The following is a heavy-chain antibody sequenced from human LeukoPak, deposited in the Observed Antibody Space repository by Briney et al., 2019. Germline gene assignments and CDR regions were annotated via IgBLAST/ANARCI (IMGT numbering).Heavy chain of an antibody. CDR2: INPNSGGT. CDR1: GYTFTGYY. Sequence: ASVKVSCKASGYTFTGYYMHWVRQAPGQGLEWMGWINPNSGGTNYAQKFQGRVTMTRDTSISTAYMELSRLRSDDTAVYYCARGAVADRPLNYYYMDVWGKGTTVTVSS. CDR3: ARGAVADRPLNYYYMDV. J-gene: IGHJ6*03. V-gene: IGHV1-2*02. D-gene: IGHD6-19*01.